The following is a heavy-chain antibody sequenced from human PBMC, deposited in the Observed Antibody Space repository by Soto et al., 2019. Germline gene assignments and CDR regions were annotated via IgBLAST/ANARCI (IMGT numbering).Heavy chain of an antibody. CDR3: AAAAADLFYYGMDV. CDR2: IVVGSGNT. Sequence: GASVKVSCKASGFTFTSSAVQWVRQGRGQRLEWIGWIVVGSGNTNYAQKFQERVTISRDMSTSTAYMELSSLRSEDTAVYYCAAAAADLFYYGMDVLGQGTTVTVSS. V-gene: IGHV1-58*01. CDR1: GFTFTSSA. J-gene: IGHJ6*02. D-gene: IGHD6-13*01.